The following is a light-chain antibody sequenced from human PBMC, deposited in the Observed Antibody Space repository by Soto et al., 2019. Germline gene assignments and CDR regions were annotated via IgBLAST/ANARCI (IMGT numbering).Light chain of an antibody. CDR1: QSIDSY. V-gene: IGKV1-39*01. J-gene: IGKJ5*01. CDR2: DAF. CDR3: QQSYSKPRIT. Sequence: DIQLTQSPSSLSASVGDKVSIFCRASQSIDSYLNWYQQKAGKAPKLLIYDAFNLHSGVPSRFSGSGSGTHFTLTTNTLQPEDFATYYCQQSYSKPRITFGQGTRLEIK.